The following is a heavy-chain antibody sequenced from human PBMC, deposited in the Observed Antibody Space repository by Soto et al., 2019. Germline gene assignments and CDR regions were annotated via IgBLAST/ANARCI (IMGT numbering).Heavy chain of an antibody. CDR2: IRVENGNT. Sequence: QVQLVQSGAEVKKPGASVKVSCKASGYTFTSYGISWVRQAPGQGLEWMGWIRVENGNTNYAQKLQGRVTMTTDTSTSTAYMELRSLRSDDTAVYYCARSLVVPAARLGGNWFDPWGQGTLVTVSS. CDR3: ARSLVVPAARLGGNWFDP. V-gene: IGHV1-18*01. D-gene: IGHD2-2*01. CDR1: GYTFTSYG. J-gene: IGHJ5*02.